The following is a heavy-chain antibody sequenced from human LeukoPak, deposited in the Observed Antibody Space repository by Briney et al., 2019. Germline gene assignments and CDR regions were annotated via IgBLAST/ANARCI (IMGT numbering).Heavy chain of an antibody. CDR3: ARIQLLWFGELSFNFDY. D-gene: IGHD3-10*01. J-gene: IGHJ4*02. CDR1: GFTFSNYW. CDR2: ISSSSSYI. V-gene: IGHV3-21*01. Sequence: GGSLRLSCAASGFTFSNYWMNWVRQAPGKGLEWVSSISSSSSYIYYADSVKGRFTISRDNAKNSLYLQMNSLRAEDTAVYYCARIQLLWFGELSFNFDYWGQGTLVTVSS.